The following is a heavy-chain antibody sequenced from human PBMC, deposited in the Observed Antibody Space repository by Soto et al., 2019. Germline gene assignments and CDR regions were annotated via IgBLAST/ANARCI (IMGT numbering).Heavy chain of an antibody. CDR3: ARQTRGGITIFGVVSPWFDP. CDR2: IYYSGST. CDR1: GGSISSSSYY. D-gene: IGHD3-3*01. V-gene: IGHV4-39*01. J-gene: IGHJ5*02. Sequence: SETLSLTCTVSGGSISSSSYYRGWIRQPPGKGLEWIGSIYYSGSTYYNPSLKSRVTISVDTSKNQFSLKLSSVTAADTAVYYCARQTRGGITIFGVVSPWFDPWGQGTLVTVSS.